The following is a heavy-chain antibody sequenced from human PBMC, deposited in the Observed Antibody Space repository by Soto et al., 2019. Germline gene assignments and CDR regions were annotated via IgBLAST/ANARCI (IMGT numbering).Heavy chain of an antibody. D-gene: IGHD5-18*01. CDR1: GFTFSSYA. Sequence: EVQLLESGGGLVQPGGSLRLSCAASGFTFSSYAMSWVRQAPGKGLEWVAAISGSGGSTYYADSVKGRFTISRDNSKNTLYLPMNSLRAEDTAVDYSAIDTTAFWIQLWHGMGVDYWGQGTLVTVSS. V-gene: IGHV3-23*01. CDR3: AIDTTAFWIQLWHGMGVDY. CDR2: ISGSGGST. J-gene: IGHJ4*02.